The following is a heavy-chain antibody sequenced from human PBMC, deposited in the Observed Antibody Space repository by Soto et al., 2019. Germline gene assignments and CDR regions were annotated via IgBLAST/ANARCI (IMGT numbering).Heavy chain of an antibody. CDR2: ISYDGSNK. Sequence: QVQLVESGGGVVQPGRSLRLSCAASGFTFSSYGMHWVRQAPGKGLEWVAVISYDGSNKYYADSVKGRFTISRDNSKNTLYLQMNSLRAEDTAVYYCAKDGADRLRCLEWLRSEYYYYGMDVWGQGTTVTVSS. CDR3: AKDGADRLRCLEWLRSEYYYYGMDV. D-gene: IGHD3-3*01. CDR1: GFTFSSYG. J-gene: IGHJ6*02. V-gene: IGHV3-30*18.